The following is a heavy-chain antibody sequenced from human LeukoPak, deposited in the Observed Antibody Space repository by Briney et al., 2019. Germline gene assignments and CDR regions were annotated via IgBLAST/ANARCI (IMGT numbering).Heavy chain of an antibody. V-gene: IGHV1-18*01. CDR1: GYTFTTYA. D-gene: IGHD6-13*01. CDR2: ISAYNGNT. J-gene: IGHJ4*02. CDR3: ARDPLYTSSWYVVPDY. Sequence: ASVKVSCKASGYTFTTYAINWVRQAPGQGLEWMGWISAYNGNTDYAQKLQGRVTMTTDTSTGTAYMELRSLRSDDTAVYYCARDPLYTSSWYVVPDYWGQGTLVTVSS.